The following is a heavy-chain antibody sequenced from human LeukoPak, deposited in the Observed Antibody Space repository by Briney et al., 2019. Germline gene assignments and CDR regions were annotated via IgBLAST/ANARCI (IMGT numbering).Heavy chain of an antibody. V-gene: IGHV3-23*01. CDR2: ISGSGGST. CDR1: RFTFSTYW. J-gene: IGHJ4*02. D-gene: IGHD2-8*01. CDR3: AKDPDCTSGICYTFFDY. Sequence: PGGSLRLSCAASRFTFSTYWMHWVRQAPGKGLVWVSAISGSGGSTYYADSVKGRFTISRDNSKNTLYLQMNSLRAEDTAVYYCAKDPDCTSGICYTFFDYWGQGTLVTVSS.